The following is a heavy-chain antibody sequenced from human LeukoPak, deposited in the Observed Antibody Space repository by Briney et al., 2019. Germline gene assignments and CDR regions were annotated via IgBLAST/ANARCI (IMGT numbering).Heavy chain of an antibody. V-gene: IGHV1-18*01. J-gene: IGHJ4*02. Sequence: ASVKVSCKASGYTFSGFGMSWVRQAPGQGLEWMGWISANNGNTNYAQKLQGRVTMTTDTSTSTAYMELRSLRSDDTAVYYCAREIPYPDCTSSGCYGPWDYWGQGTLVTVSS. CDR1: GYTFSGFG. CDR3: AREIPYPDCTSSGCYGPWDY. CDR2: ISANNGNT. D-gene: IGHD2-2*01.